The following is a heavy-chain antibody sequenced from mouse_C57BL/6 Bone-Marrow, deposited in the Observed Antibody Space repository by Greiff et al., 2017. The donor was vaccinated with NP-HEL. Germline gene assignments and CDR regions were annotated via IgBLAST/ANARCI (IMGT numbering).Heavy chain of an antibody. J-gene: IGHJ2*01. Sequence: QVQLQQPGAELVRPGTSVKLSCKASGYTFTSYWMHWVKQRPGQGLEWIGVIDPSDSYTNYNQKFKGKATLTVDKSSSTAYMQLSSLTSESSAVYYCARSGTTVRLSYFDYWGQGTTLTVSS. CDR2: IDPSDSYT. V-gene: IGHV1-59*01. CDR3: ARSGTTVRLSYFDY. D-gene: IGHD1-1*01. CDR1: GYTFTSYW.